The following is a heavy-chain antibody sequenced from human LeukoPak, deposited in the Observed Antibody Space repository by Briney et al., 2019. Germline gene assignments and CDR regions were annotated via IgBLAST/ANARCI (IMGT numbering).Heavy chain of an antibody. D-gene: IGHD3-22*01. CDR2: INPNSGGT. V-gene: IGHV1-2*02. Sequence: ASVKVSCKASGYTFTGYYMHWVRQAPGQGFEWMGWINPNSGGTNYAQKFQGRVTMTRDTSISTAYMELSRLRSDDTAVYYCARYYYDSSGYYYSIAGGWFDPWGQGTLVTVSS. CDR3: ARYYYDSSGYYYSIAGGWFDP. J-gene: IGHJ5*02. CDR1: GYTFTGYY.